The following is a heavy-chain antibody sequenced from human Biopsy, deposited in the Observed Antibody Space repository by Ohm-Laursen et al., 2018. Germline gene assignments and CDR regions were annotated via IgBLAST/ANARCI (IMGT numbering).Heavy chain of an antibody. CDR2: VFDRGTT. Sequence: SETLSLTCTLSGDSITRSYWSWIRQSPGKGLEWIGHVFDRGTTNYNPSVRSRVTMSEDTSKKQFSLKMTSVTAADTAIYYCAHGSGSYYKWDFWGRGIQVTVSS. D-gene: IGHD3-10*01. CDR1: GDSITRSY. CDR3: AHGSGSYYKWDF. V-gene: IGHV4-59*08. J-gene: IGHJ4*02.